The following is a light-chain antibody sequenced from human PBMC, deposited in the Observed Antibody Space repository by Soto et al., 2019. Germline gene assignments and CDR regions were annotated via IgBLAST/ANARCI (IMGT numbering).Light chain of an antibody. CDR2: GAS. J-gene: IGKJ1*01. V-gene: IGKV3-20*01. CDR1: QSVSSSY. CDR3: QQYGSSPQT. Sequence: EIVLTQSPGTLSSSPGERATLSCRASQSVSSSYLAWYQQKPGQAPRLLIYGASSRATGIPDRFSGSESGTDFTLTISRLEPEDFAVYYCQQYGSSPQTFGQGTKVDSK.